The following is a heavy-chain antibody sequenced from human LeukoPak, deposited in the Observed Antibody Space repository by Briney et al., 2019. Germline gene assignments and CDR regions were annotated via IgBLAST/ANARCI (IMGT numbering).Heavy chain of an antibody. CDR2: IRYDGSNK. J-gene: IGHJ5*02. V-gene: IGHV3-30*02. CDR3: AKDTGPYHCSSTSCYHREYNWFDP. D-gene: IGHD2-2*01. CDR1: GFTFSSYG. Sequence: GGSLRLSCAASGFTFSSYGMHWVRQAPGKGLEWVAFIRYDGSNKYYADSVKGRFTISRDNSKNTLCLQMNSLRAEDTAVYYCAKDTGPYHCSSTSCYHREYNWFDPWGQGTLVTVSS.